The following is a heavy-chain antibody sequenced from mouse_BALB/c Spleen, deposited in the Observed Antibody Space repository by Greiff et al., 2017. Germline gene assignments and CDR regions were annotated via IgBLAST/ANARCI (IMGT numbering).Heavy chain of an antibody. J-gene: IGHJ4*01. CDR1: GFAFSSYD. Sequence: EVKLVESGGGLVKPGGSLKLSCAASGFAFSSYDMSWVRQTPEKRLEWVAYISSGGGSTYYPDTVKGRFTISRDNAKNTLYLQMSSLKSEDTAMYYCARLGNFYAMDYWGQGTSVTVSS. CDR3: ARLGNFYAMDY. V-gene: IGHV5-12-1*01. CDR2: ISSGGGST. D-gene: IGHD2-1*01.